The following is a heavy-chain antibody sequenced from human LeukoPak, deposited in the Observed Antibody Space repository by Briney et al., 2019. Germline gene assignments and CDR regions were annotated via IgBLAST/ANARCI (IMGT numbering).Heavy chain of an antibody. V-gene: IGHV4-30-4*01. CDR2: IYYSGST. J-gene: IGHJ5*02. CDR3: ARARRDSSGYYSLELNWFDP. CDR1: GGSISSGDYY. D-gene: IGHD3-22*01. Sequence: PSETLSLTCTVSGGSISSGDYYWSWIRQPPGKGLEWIGYIYYSGSTYYNPSLKSRVTIPVDTSKNQFSLKLSSVTAADTAVYYCARARRDSSGYYSLELNWFDPWGQGTLVTVSS.